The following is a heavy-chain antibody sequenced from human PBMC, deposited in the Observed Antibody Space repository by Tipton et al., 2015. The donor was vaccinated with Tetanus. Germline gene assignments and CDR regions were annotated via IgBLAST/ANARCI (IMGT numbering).Heavy chain of an antibody. CDR2: TYYNGNT. D-gene: IGHD2-21*02. J-gene: IGHJ5*02. CDR1: GGSISSGTFY. CDR3: ARTADNWFDP. Sequence: LRLSCTVSGGSISSGTFYWDWLRQTPGKGLEWIGNTYYNGNTMQNPSLKSRVTLSLDKSKNQFSLKLRSVTAADTAVYYCARTADNWFDPWGQGILVTVSS. V-gene: IGHV4-39*01.